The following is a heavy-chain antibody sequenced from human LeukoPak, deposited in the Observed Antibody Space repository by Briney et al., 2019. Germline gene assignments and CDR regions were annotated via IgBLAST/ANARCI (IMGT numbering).Heavy chain of an antibody. V-gene: IGHV4-59*11. CDR3: ARVPAPPFGAFDI. Sequence: SETLSLTCTVSGGSISSHYWSWIRQPPGKGLEWIGYIYYSGSTNYNPSLKSRVTISIDTSKNQFSLKLSSVTAADTAVYYCARVPAPPFGAFDIWGQGTMVTVSS. CDR2: IYYSGST. CDR1: GGSISSHY. D-gene: IGHD1-14*01. J-gene: IGHJ3*02.